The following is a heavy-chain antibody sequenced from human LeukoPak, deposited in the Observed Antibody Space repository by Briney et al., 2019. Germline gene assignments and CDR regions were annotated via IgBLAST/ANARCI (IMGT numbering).Heavy chain of an antibody. CDR1: GGSISSGGYY. D-gene: IGHD1-1*01. J-gene: IGHJ3*02. Sequence: PSETLSLTCTVSGGSISSGGYYWSWIRQPPGKGLEWIGYIYHSGSTYYNPSLKSRVTISVDRSKNQFSLKLSSVTAADTAVYYCARVEQSRYNWNDVEAFDIWGQGTMVTVSS. CDR3: ARVEQSRYNWNDVEAFDI. V-gene: IGHV4-30-2*01. CDR2: IYHSGST.